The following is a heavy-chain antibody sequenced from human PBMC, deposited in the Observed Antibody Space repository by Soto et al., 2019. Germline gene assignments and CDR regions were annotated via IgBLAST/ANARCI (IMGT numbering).Heavy chain of an antibody. D-gene: IGHD2-15*01. CDR1: GFTVSSNY. CDR3: ASSPCSGGSCYSDYFDY. Sequence: EVQLVESGGVLVQPGGSLRLSCAASGFTVSSNYMSWVRQAPGKGLEWVSVIYSGGSTYYADSVKGSFTVSRDNSKNRLYLQMNSLRAEDTAVYYCASSPCSGGSCYSDYFDYWGQGTLVTVSS. J-gene: IGHJ4*02. V-gene: IGHV3-66*01. CDR2: IYSGGST.